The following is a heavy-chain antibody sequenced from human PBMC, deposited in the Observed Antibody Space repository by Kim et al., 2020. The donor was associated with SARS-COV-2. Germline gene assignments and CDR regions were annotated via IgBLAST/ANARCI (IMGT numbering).Heavy chain of an antibody. CDR1: GGSISSSSYY. V-gene: IGHV4-39*07. CDR2: IYYSGST. CDR3: ARDSYYYDLVDAFDI. J-gene: IGHJ3*02. D-gene: IGHD3-22*01. Sequence: SETLSLTCTVSGGSISSSSYYWGWIRQPPGKGLEWIGSIYYSGSTYYNPSLKSRVTISVDTSKNQFSLKLSSVTAADTAVYYCARDSYYYDLVDAFDIWGQGTMVTVSS.